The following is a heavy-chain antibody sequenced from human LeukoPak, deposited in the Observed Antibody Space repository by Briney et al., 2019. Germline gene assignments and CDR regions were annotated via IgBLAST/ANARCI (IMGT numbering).Heavy chain of an antibody. Sequence: SGGSLRLSCAASGFTFSSYWMTWVRQAPGKGLEWVANINEEGNEKYHVDSVKGRFTISRDNTKNSLFLQMNSLRSEDTAVYYCARDHEGGRGGLGYWGQGTLVTVSS. CDR3: ARDHEGGRGGLGY. J-gene: IGHJ4*02. D-gene: IGHD1-26*01. V-gene: IGHV3-7*03. CDR1: GFTFSSYW. CDR2: INEEGNEK.